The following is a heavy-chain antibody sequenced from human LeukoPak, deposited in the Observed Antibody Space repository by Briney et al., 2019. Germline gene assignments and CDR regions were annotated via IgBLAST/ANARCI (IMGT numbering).Heavy chain of an antibody. Sequence: ASVKVSCKASGYTFTGYYMHWVRQAPGQGLEWMGWINPNSGGTNYAQKFQGRVTTTRDTSISTAYMELSRLRSDDTAVYYCARGRRWLQLGLDYWGQGTLVTVSS. CDR2: INPNSGGT. CDR3: ARGRRWLQLGLDY. D-gene: IGHD5-24*01. V-gene: IGHV1-2*02. J-gene: IGHJ4*02. CDR1: GYTFTGYY.